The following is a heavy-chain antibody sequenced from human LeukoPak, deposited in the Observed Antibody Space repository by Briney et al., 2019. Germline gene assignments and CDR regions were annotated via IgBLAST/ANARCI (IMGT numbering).Heavy chain of an antibody. J-gene: IGHJ4*02. V-gene: IGHV2-5*01. CDR3: AHREGYDSSGYHPYFDY. D-gene: IGHD3-22*01. CDR1: GFSLSTSGVG. CDR2: IYWNDDK. Sequence: SGPTLVKPTQTLTLTCTFSGFSLSTSGVGVGWIRQPPGEALDRLALIYWNDDKRYSPSLKSRLTITKDTSKNQVVLTMTNMDPVDTATYYCAHREGYDSSGYHPYFDYWGQGTLVTASS.